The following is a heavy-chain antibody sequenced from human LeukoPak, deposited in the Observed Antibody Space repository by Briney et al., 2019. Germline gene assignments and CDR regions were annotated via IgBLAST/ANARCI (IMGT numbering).Heavy chain of an antibody. CDR2: IYRSGST. D-gene: IGHD4-17*01. CDR1: GGSISSCNW. Sequence: PSGTLCLTCAVSGGSISSCNWWRWVRAPAGGVLGGSGDIYRSGSTYYNPSLKSRFTISVDKSKNQFYLKMSTVTAEDTAVYYFAINGMATVTNWGQGTLVTVSS. CDR3: AINGMATVTN. J-gene: IGHJ4*02. V-gene: IGHV4-4*02.